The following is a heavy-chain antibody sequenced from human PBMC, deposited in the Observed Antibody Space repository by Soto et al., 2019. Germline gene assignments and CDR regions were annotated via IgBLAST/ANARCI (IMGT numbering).Heavy chain of an antibody. J-gene: IGHJ3*02. CDR2: ISYDGSNK. Sequence: QVQLVESEGGVVQPGRSLRLSCAASGFTFSSYAMHWVRQAPGKGLEWVAVISYDGSNKYYADSVKGRFTISRDNSKNTLYLQMNSLRAEDTAVYYCARDMHYYDSSAAFDIWGQGTMVTVSS. V-gene: IGHV3-30-3*01. CDR1: GFTFSSYA. CDR3: ARDMHYYDSSAAFDI. D-gene: IGHD3-22*01.